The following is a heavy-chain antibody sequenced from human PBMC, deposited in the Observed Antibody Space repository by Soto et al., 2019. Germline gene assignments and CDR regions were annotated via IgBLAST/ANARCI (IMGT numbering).Heavy chain of an antibody. CDR1: GYTFTSYG. J-gene: IGHJ3*02. CDR2: ISAYNGNT. D-gene: IGHD2-21*02. CDR3: ARGGRDGDYDAFDI. Sequence: ASVKVSCKASGYTFTSYGISWVRQAPGQGLEWMGWISAYNGNTNYAQKLQGRVTMTTDTSTSTAYMELRSLRSYDTAVFFCARGGRDGDYDAFDIWGQGTMVTVSS. V-gene: IGHV1-18*01.